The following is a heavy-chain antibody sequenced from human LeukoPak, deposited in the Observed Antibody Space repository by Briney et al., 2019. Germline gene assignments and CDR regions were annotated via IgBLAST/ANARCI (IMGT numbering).Heavy chain of an antibody. CDR2: IYYSGST. Sequence: SETLSLTCTVSGGSISSNYWSWIRQPPGKGLEWIGYIYYSGSTNYNPSLKSRVTISVDTSKNQFSLKLSSVTAADTAVYYCARRGDGYNLNWFDPWGQGTLVTVSS. D-gene: IGHD5-24*01. V-gene: IGHV4-59*01. J-gene: IGHJ5*02. CDR1: GGSISSNY. CDR3: ARRGDGYNLNWFDP.